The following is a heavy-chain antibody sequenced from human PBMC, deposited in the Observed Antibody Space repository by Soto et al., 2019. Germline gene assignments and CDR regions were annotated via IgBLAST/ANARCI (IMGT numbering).Heavy chain of an antibody. CDR1: GYTFTSNA. V-gene: IGHV1-3*05. D-gene: IGHD2-15*01. Sequence: QVQLVQSGAEEKKPGASVKVSCKASGYTFTSNAMHWVRQAPGQRLEWMGWINVGNGNTEYSQKFQGRVTITRDTSASTAYMELSSLRSEDTAVYSCARDIRYCSGGSCYRYFDYWGQGTLVTVSS. J-gene: IGHJ4*02. CDR3: ARDIRYCSGGSCYRYFDY. CDR2: INVGNGNT.